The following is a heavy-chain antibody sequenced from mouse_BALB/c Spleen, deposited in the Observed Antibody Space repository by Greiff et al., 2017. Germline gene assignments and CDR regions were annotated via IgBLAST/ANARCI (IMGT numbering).Heavy chain of an antibody. CDR1: GFTFSSYA. D-gene: IGHD2-14*01. CDR3: AREAYYRYDGFAY. CDR2: ISSGGST. Sequence: EVMLVESGGGLVKPGGSLKLSCAASGFTFSSYAMSWVRQTPEKRLEWVASISSGGSTYYPDSVKGRFTISRDNARNILYLQMSSLRSEDTAMYYCAREAYYRYDGFAYWGQGTLVTVAA. J-gene: IGHJ3*01. V-gene: IGHV5-6-5*01.